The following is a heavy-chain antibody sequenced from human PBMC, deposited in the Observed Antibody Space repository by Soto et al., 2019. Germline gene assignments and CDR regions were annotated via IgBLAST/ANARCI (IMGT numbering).Heavy chain of an antibody. CDR2: IIPIFGSA. Sequence: QVQLVQSGAEVKKPGSSVRVSCKSSGGVFSSFAISWLRQAPGQDHEWMGGIIPIFGSANYAQKFQDRVTITADEPTSTVYMQLSSLTSEATAVYYCARGRRNSALITTFDYWGQGSLVTVSS. CDR3: ARGRRNSALITTFDY. CDR1: GGVFSSFA. D-gene: IGHD3-16*01. J-gene: IGHJ4*02. V-gene: IGHV1-69*01.